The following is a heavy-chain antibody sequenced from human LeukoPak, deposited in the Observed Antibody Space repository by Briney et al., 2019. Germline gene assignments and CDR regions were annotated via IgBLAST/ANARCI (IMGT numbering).Heavy chain of an antibody. V-gene: IGHV3-30*18. CDR2: VSSDGSNK. J-gene: IGHJ4*02. Sequence: GGSLRLPCAASGFTFSSYGMNWVRQAPGKGLEWVGVVSSDGSNKYYADSVKGRFTISRDNSKNTVYLQMNSLRVEDTAVYYCAKEGRYCSSTSCDYYFDNWGQGTLVTVSS. CDR3: AKEGRYCSSTSCDYYFDN. D-gene: IGHD2-2*01. CDR1: GFTFSSYG.